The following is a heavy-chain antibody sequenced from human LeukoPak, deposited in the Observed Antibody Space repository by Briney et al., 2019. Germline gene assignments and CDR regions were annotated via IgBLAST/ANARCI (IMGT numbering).Heavy chain of an antibody. CDR3: ARVLLPLYGMDV. CDR2: IWYDGSNK. D-gene: IGHD3-22*01. Sequence: VIWYDGSNKYYADSVKGRFTISRDNSKNTLYLQMNSLRAEDTAVYYCARVLLPLYGMDVWGQGTTVTVSS. J-gene: IGHJ6*02. V-gene: IGHV3-33*01.